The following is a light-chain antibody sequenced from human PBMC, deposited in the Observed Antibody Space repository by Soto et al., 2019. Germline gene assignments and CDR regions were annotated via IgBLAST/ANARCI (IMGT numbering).Light chain of an antibody. CDR1: QSISSY. CDR2: AAS. J-gene: IGKJ4*01. V-gene: IGKV1-39*01. Sequence: DIQLPQYPSYLSASVGDRVTIACRASQSISSYLNWYQQTPGKAPKILIYAASSLQSGVPSRFSGSGSGTDFTLTISSLQPEDFSTDYCQQSYSTPRTFGGGTKVEIK. CDR3: QQSYSTPRT.